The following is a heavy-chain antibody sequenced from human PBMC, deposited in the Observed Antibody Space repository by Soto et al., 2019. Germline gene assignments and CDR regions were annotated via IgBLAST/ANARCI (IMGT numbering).Heavy chain of an antibody. J-gene: IGHJ4*02. CDR1: GGTFRNYP. CDR2: IFPLTDIP. CDR3: ARGPLVVLNYFES. Sequence: QVQLVQSGTEVKKPGSSVKVSCKASGGTFRNYPINWVRQAPGQGLEWMGSIFPLTDIPDYAQNFQARLTISADKSTSTAYMELSSLTSADTAMYFCARGPLVVLNYFESCGQGTLVTVSS. V-gene: IGHV1-69*02.